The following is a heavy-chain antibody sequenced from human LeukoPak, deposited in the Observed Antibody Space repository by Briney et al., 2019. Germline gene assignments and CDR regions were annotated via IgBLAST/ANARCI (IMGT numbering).Heavy chain of an antibody. CDR3: AKDFPRVGATREYYFDY. J-gene: IGHJ4*02. CDR2: ISYDGSYN. CDR1: GFTFSSYA. V-gene: IGHV3-30*04. D-gene: IGHD1-26*01. Sequence: GGSLRLSCAASGFTFSSYAMHWVRQAPGKGLEWVSLISYDGSYNYYADSVKGRFTISRDDSKNTLYLQMNSLRAEDTAVYYCAKDFPRVGATREYYFDYWGQGTLVTVSS.